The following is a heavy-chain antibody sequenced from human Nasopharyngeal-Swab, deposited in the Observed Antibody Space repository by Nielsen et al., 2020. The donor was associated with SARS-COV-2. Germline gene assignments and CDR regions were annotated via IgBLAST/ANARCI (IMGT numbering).Heavy chain of an antibody. CDR3: AKELHLRHAFDL. CDR2: IYHTGDT. Sequence: IRQRTGKGLEWIAEIYHTGDTYYNPSLSSRVTISVDKSNNQFSLKLSSVTAADTAVYYCAKELHLRHAFDLWGQGRMVTVSS. J-gene: IGHJ3*01. V-gene: IGHV4-4*02.